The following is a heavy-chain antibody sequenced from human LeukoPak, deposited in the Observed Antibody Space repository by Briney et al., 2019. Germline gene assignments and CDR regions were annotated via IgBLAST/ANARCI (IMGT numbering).Heavy chain of an antibody. CDR1: GFTFSSYN. J-gene: IGHJ3*02. D-gene: IGHD3-22*01. Sequence: PGGPLRLSCTASGFTFSSYNMHWVRQPTGKGLEWVSAVGTAGDTYYPGSVKGRFTISRENAKNSLYLQMNSLRAGDTAVYYCARRGDSRGYYDAFDIWGQGTMVTVSS. CDR3: ARRGDSRGYYDAFDI. V-gene: IGHV3-13*01. CDR2: VGTAGDT.